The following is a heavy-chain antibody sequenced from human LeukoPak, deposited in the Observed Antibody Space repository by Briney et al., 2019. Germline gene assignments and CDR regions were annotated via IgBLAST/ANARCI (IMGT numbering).Heavy chain of an antibody. CDR3: ARPQSDFYDSSAYYYPLGY. D-gene: IGHD3-22*01. CDR1: GYTLTSYV. V-gene: IGHV1-2*02. Sequence: ASVKVSCKASGYTLTSYVINWVRQAPGQGLEWMGWINPNSGGTKYAHNFQGRVTMTRDTSVNTAYMELSRLRSDDTAVYYCARPQSDFYDSSAYYYPLGYWGQGTLATVSS. CDR2: INPNSGGT. J-gene: IGHJ4*02.